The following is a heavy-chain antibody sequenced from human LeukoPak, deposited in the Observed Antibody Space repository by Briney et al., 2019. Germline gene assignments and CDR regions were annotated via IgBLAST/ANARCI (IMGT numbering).Heavy chain of an antibody. CDR1: GGSINSYY. CDR3: ARQLGYCSSTSCYADKVDY. Sequence: NPSETLSLTCTVSGGSINSYYWTWLRQPPGKGLEWIGSIYYSGSTYYNPSLKSRVTISVDTSKNQFSLKLSSVTAADTAVYYCARQLGYCSSTSCYADKVDYWGQGTLVTVSS. CDR2: IYYSGST. V-gene: IGHV4-39*01. D-gene: IGHD2-2*01. J-gene: IGHJ4*02.